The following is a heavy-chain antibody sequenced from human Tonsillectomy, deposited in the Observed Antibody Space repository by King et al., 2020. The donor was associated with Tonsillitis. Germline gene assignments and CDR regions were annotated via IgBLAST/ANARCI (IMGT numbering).Heavy chain of an antibody. CDR3: ARGPPSAGAIYYYGLDV. V-gene: IGHV4-31*03. D-gene: IGHD1-26*01. J-gene: IGHJ6*02. Sequence: QLQESCPGLVKPSQTLSLTCTVSVGSISSGNYYWSWIRQLPGKGLEWIGYIYYSGGASYNPTLDIRLTISFDTSTNQFSLNRSSVTAADTAVYYCARGPPSAGAIYYYGLDVWGQGTTVTVSS. CDR2: IYYSGGA. CDR1: VGSISSGNYY.